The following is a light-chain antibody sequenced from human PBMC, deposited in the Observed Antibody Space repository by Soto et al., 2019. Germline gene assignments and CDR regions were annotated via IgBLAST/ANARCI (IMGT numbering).Light chain of an antibody. J-gene: IGLJ2*01. CDR2: DVS. Sequence: QSALTQPASVSGSPGQSITISCTGTSSDVGGYNYVSWYQQHPGKAPKLMIYDVSSRPSGVSNRFSGSKSGNTASLTISGLQAEDVADYYCSSYTSSSTLVLFGGGTKLTVL. V-gene: IGLV2-14*01. CDR1: SSDVGGYNY. CDR3: SSYTSSSTLVL.